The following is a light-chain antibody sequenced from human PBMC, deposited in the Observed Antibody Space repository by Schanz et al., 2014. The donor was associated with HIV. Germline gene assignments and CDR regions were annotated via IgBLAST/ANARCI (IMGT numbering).Light chain of an antibody. J-gene: IGLJ2*01. Sequence: QSALTQPASVSGSPGQSITISCTGTSSDVGSYNLVSWYQQHPGKAPKLMIYEVSKRPSGVSNRFSGSKSGNTASLTISGLQAEDEADYYCCSYTSSSTLEFGGGTKLTVL. CDR3: CSYTSSSTLE. CDR1: SSDVGSYNL. CDR2: EVS. V-gene: IGLV2-14*02.